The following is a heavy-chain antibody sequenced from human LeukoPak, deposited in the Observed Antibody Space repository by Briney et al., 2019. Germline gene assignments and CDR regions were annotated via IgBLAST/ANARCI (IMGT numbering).Heavy chain of an antibody. CDR3: APTDSSSFYYQSGRAFDI. CDR2: IYHSGST. J-gene: IGHJ3*02. D-gene: IGHD3-22*01. CDR1: GCSIRSGYY. Sequence: SPSETLSLTCAVSGCSIRSGYYWGWIRQPPGKGLEWIGSIYHSGSTYYNPSLKSRVTISVDTSKNQFSLKLSSVTAADTAVYYCAPTDSSSFYYQSGRAFDIWGQGTMVTVSS. V-gene: IGHV4-38-2*01.